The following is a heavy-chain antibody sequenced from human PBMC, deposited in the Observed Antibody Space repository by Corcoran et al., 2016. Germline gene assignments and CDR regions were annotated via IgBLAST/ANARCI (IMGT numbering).Heavy chain of an antibody. CDR1: GFSFSSNA. CDR2: ISYDGTSK. Sequence: QVQLVESGGGVVQPGRSLRLSCAASGFSFSSNAMYWVRQAPGKGLEWVATISYDGTSKYYADSVKGRFTISTDTPKNTLYLQMNSLRVEDTAVYSCAKDGGCRSSSCYSNWLDPWGQGTLVTVSS. D-gene: IGHD2-2*01. CDR3: AKDGGCRSSSCYSNWLDP. V-gene: IGHV3-30*18. J-gene: IGHJ5*02.